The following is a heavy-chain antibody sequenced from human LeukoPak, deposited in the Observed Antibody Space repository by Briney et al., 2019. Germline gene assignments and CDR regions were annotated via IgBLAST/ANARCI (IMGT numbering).Heavy chain of an antibody. CDR1: GGSVSSGSYY. D-gene: IGHD6-13*01. CDR2: IYYSGST. CDR3: ARGVQAAAGTYYFDY. J-gene: IGHJ4*02. V-gene: IGHV4-61*01. Sequence: SETLSLTCTVSGGSVSSGSYYWSWIRQPPGKGLEWIGYIYYSGSTNYNPSLKSRVTISVDTSKNQFSLKLSSVTAADTAVYYCARGVQAAAGTYYFDYWGQGTLVTVSS.